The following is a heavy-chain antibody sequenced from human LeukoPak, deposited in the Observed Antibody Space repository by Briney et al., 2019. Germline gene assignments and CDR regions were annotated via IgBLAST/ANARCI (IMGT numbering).Heavy chain of an antibody. Sequence: GGSLRLSCAASGFTFSSYGMQWVRQAPGKGLDWVAGIWYDGSNKNYADSVKGRFTISRDNSKNTLFLQTNSLRAEDTAVYYCGRVYCGGNCYSPPLPDYWGQGTLVTVSA. V-gene: IGHV3-33*01. J-gene: IGHJ4*02. CDR1: GFTFSSYG. CDR2: IWYDGSNK. CDR3: GRVYCGGNCYSPPLPDY. D-gene: IGHD2-21*02.